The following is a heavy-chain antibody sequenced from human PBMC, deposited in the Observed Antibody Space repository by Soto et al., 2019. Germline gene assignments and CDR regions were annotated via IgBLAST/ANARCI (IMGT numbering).Heavy chain of an antibody. V-gene: IGHV3-23*01. J-gene: IGHJ2*01. D-gene: IGHD7-27*01. CDR2: IRGGGDAA. CDR3: ARKILGSTTRPDYWYFDL. CDR1: GFTFINYA. Sequence: EVQLLESGGGLVQPGGSLRLSCAGSGFTFINYAMNWVRQAPGKGLEWVSSIRGGGDAAFFGDSVRGRFTISRDNSKNTVTLQMNSLGVGDTAVYYCARKILGSTTRPDYWYFDLWGRGTLVTVSS.